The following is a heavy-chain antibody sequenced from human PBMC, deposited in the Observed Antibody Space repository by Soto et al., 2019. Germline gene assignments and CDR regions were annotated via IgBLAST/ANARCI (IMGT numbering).Heavy chain of an antibody. CDR3: ERGRGSYSSGWSWFDT. J-gene: IGHJ5*02. V-gene: IGHV4-4*02. CDR1: GGTIRSPDW. CDR2: IFQSGST. D-gene: IGHD6-19*01. Sequence: SETLSLTCGVSGGTIRSPDWWTWVRQPPGKGLEWIGEIFQSGSTNYTPSLESRVTISVDKSKNQFSLTLTSVTAADTAVYFCERGRGSYSSGWSWFDTWGQGILVTVSS.